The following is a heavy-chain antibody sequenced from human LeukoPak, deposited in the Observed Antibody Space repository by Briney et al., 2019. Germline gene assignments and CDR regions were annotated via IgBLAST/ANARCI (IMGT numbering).Heavy chain of an antibody. CDR3: ARDRGAYGSGSYNWFDP. D-gene: IGHD3-10*01. V-gene: IGHV4-59*12. CDR2: IYYSGST. J-gene: IGHJ5*02. CDR1: GGSISSYY. Sequence: SETLSLTCTVSGGSISSYYWSWLRQPPGKGLEWVGYIYYSGSTNYNPSLKSRVTISVDTSKNQFSLKLSSVTAADTAVYYCARDRGAYGSGSYNWFDPWGQGTLVTVSS.